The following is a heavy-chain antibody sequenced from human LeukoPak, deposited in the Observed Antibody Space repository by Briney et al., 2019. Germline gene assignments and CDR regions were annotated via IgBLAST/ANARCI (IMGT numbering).Heavy chain of an antibody. CDR1: GYTFTDHY. D-gene: IGHD2-21*01. J-gene: IGHJ5*02. V-gene: IGHV1-2*02. Sequence: ASVKVSCKASGYTFTDHYMQWLRQAPGQGLEWMGWINPNSGGTVLAQKFQDRITMTRDTSISTVYMELSRLSSDDTAVYYCARDTSLLGWFDPWGQRTLVTVSS. CDR3: ARDTSLLGWFDP. CDR2: INPNSGGT.